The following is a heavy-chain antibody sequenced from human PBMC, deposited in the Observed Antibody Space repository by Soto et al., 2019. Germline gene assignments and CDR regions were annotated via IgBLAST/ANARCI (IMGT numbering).Heavy chain of an antibody. V-gene: IGHV1-45*02. CDR3: ASGGAGSGPFTWELPDH. Sequence: QLQLVQSGAEVKKTGSSVTVSCKALGNTFSYRYLHWVRQAPGQALEWMGWITPFSGDVHYAQKFQERVTLTRDSSINTTYMRMSSLRSEDTAIYFCASGGAGSGPFTWELPDHWGQGTLVTVSS. D-gene: IGHD1-26*01. CDR1: GNTFSYRY. CDR2: ITPFSGDV. J-gene: IGHJ4*02.